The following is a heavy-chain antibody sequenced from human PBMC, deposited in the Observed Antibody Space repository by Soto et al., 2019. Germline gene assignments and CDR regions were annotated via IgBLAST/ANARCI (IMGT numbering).Heavy chain of an antibody. CDR2: IHHRRRA. Sequence: QVQLQESGPGLVKPSETLSLICSVSGGSISGGEFYWGWIRQPPGKGLEWIVYIHHRRRASYNPSLRSRLTISLVSSKNQFSLKVSSVTAADSAVYYCARRLEPDYGDWHYFDQWGQGRLVIVSS. CDR1: GGSISGGEFY. D-gene: IGHD4-17*01. J-gene: IGHJ4*02. CDR3: ARRLEPDYGDWHYFDQ. V-gene: IGHV4-30-4*01.